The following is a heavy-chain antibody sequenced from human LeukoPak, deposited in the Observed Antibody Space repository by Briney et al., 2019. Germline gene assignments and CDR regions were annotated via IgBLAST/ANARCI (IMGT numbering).Heavy chain of an antibody. CDR2: INTDGTTI. D-gene: IGHD5-24*01. J-gene: IGHJ4*02. V-gene: IGHV3-74*01. CDR3: ATAGNYRFDY. CDR1: GSTFSGSW. Sequence: PGGSLRLSCAASGSTFSGSWMHWVRQAPGQGLVWVSRINTDGTTINYADSVKGRFTISRDNAKNTLYLQMHSLTAEDTAVYYCATAGNYRFDYWGQGILVTVSS.